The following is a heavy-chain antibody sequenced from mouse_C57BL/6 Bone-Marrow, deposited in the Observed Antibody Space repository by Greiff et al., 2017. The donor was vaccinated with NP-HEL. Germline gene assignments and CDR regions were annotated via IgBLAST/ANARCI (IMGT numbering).Heavy chain of an antibody. V-gene: IGHV1-55*01. Sequence: VQLQQPGAELVKPGASVKMSCKASGYTFTSYWITWVKQRPGQGLEWIGDIYPGSGSTTYNEKFKSKATLTVDTSSSTAYMQLSSLTSEDSAVYYCARSGRPYYDLFGYWGQGTTLTVSS. CDR3: ARSGRPYYDLFGY. J-gene: IGHJ2*01. CDR2: IYPGSGST. CDR1: GYTFTSYW. D-gene: IGHD2-4*01.